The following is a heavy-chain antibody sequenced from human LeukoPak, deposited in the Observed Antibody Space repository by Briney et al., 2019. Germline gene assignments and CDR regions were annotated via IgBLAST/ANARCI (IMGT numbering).Heavy chain of an antibody. CDR3: ASGEVAVVYRGGGRYSYYYHAMDV. D-gene: IGHD2-15*01. CDR2: IYYSGST. Sequence: SETLSLTCTVSGGSVSGGSYYWSWIRQPPGKGLEWIGYIYYSGSTNYNPSLKSRVTISVDTSKNQFSLKLSSVTAADTAVYYCASGEVAVVYRGGGRYSYYYHAMDVWGQGTTVTVSS. CDR1: GGSVSGGSYY. J-gene: IGHJ6*02. V-gene: IGHV4-61*01.